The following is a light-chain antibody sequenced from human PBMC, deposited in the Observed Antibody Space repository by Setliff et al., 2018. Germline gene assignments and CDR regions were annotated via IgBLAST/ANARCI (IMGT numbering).Light chain of an antibody. J-gene: IGLJ1*01. Sequence: QSALTQPPSASGSPGQSVTISCTGTSSDVGGYNYVSWYQQHPGKAPKLMIYEVSKRPSGVPDRFSGSESGNTASLTVSGLQAEDEADYYCSSYAGSNNPYVFGTGTKGTV. CDR1: SSDVGGYNY. CDR2: EVS. V-gene: IGLV2-8*01. CDR3: SSYAGSNNPYV.